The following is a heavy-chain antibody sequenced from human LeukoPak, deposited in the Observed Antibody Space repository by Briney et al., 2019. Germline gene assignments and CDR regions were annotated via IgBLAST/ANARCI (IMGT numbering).Heavy chain of an antibody. V-gene: IGHV4-59*08. Sequence: SETLSLACTVSGGSISSYYWSWIRQPPGKGLEWIGYIYYSGSINYNPSLKSRVTISVDTSKNQFSLKLSSVTAADTAVYYCAIYLGYCSGGSCYPDYWGQGTLVTVSS. D-gene: IGHD2-15*01. CDR1: GGSISSYY. CDR2: IYYSGSI. CDR3: AIYLGYCSGGSCYPDY. J-gene: IGHJ4*02.